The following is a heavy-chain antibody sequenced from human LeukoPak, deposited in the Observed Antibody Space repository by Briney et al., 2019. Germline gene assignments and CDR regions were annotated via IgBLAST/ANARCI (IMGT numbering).Heavy chain of an antibody. Sequence: PGGSLRLSCAASGFTFSRYWMHWVRQAPGKGLVWVSRINSDGSSTSYAESVKGRFAISSDNAKKTLYLQMNSLRAEDTAVYYCAISSTRGYDRIDFDYWGQGTQVTVSS. CDR2: INSDGSST. J-gene: IGHJ4*02. CDR3: AISSTRGYDRIDFDY. D-gene: IGHD5-12*01. V-gene: IGHV3-74*01. CDR1: GFTFSRYW.